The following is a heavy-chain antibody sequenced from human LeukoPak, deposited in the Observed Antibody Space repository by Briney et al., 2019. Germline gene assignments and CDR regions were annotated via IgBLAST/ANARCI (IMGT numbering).Heavy chain of an antibody. V-gene: IGHV3-9*01. CDR1: GFIFDDFA. CDR3: AKGFGELLFPSDY. J-gene: IGHJ4*02. Sequence: GGSLRLSCAASGFIFDDFAMHWVRQAPGKGLEWVSGISWNSGTIDYGDSVKGRFTISRDNTKNSLYLQMNGLRAEDTALYYCAKGFGELLFPSDYWGQGILVTVSS. D-gene: IGHD3-10*01. CDR2: ISWNSGTI.